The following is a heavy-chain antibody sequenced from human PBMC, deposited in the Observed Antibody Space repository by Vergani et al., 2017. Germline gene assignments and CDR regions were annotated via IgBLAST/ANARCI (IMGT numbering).Heavy chain of an antibody. Sequence: QVQVVQSGAEVKKSGASVKVSCKTSGYTFSNDYMHWVRQAPGQGLEWMGIINPSGGHTIYAQKFQGRVTMTRDTSTSTVYMELSSLRSEDTAIYYCARGDYGILTGYRYWGQGTLVTVSA. CDR2: INPSGGHT. D-gene: IGHD3-9*01. V-gene: IGHV1-46*03. CDR3: ARGDYGILTGYRY. CDR1: GYTFSNDY. J-gene: IGHJ4*02.